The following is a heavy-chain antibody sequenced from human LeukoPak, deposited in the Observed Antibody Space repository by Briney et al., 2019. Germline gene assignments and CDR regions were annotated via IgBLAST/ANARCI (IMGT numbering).Heavy chain of an antibody. D-gene: IGHD5-12*01. CDR2: ISYDGSTK. CDR1: GFTFRSYG. J-gene: IGHJ4*02. Sequence: PGGSLRLSCAASGFTFRSYGMQWVRQTPGKGLEWVAVISYDGSTKYYADSVKGRFTISRDNSKGMLFLQMNSLRAEDTALYFCAKEATPPRASYFDYWGQGTLVTVSS. V-gene: IGHV3-30*18. CDR3: AKEATPPRASYFDY.